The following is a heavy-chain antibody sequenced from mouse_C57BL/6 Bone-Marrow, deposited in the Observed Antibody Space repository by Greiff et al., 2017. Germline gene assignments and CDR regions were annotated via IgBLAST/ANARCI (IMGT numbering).Heavy chain of an antibody. CDR2: INPSNGGT. J-gene: IGHJ4*01. CDR1: GYTFTSYW. D-gene: IGHD2-12*01. Sequence: QVQLKQPGTELVKPGASVKLSCKASGYTFTSYWMHWVKQRPGQGLEWIGNINPSNGGTNYNEKFKSKATLTVDKSSSTAYMQLSSLTSEDSAVXYCAGYREDYYAMDYWGQGTSVTVSS. V-gene: IGHV1-53*01. CDR3: AGYREDYYAMDY.